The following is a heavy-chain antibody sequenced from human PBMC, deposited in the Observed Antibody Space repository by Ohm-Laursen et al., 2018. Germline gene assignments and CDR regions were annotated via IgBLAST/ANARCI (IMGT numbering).Heavy chain of an antibody. CDR1: GFTVSNNY. J-gene: IGHJ4*02. Sequence: SLRLSCAASGFTVSNNYMSWVRQAPGKGLEWVSVIYSGGTTNYADSVKGRFTISRDNSKNTLYLQMSTLRTEDTAVYYCAREPGARDYWGQGTLVTVSS. CDR3: AREPGARDY. CDR2: IYSGGTT. V-gene: IGHV3-66*01. D-gene: IGHD3-10*01.